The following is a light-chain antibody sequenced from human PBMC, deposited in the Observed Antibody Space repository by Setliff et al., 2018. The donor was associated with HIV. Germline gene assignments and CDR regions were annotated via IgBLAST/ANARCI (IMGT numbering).Light chain of an antibody. CDR1: NSDVGGYNY. CDR2: EVR. V-gene: IGLV2-14*01. CDR3: SSYAITNTLP. J-gene: IGLJ1*01. Sequence: QSVLTQPASMSGSPGQSITISCTGTNSDVGGYNYVSWYQQHPGRAPRLIIYEVRNRPSGVSHRFSGSKSGNTASLTISGLQAEDEADYYCSSYAITNTLPFGTGTKVTV.